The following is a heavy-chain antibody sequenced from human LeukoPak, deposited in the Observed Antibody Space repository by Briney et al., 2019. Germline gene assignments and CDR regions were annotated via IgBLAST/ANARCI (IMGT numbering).Heavy chain of an antibody. CDR3: ARQDRGMVTYYSYYYMDV. J-gene: IGHJ6*03. D-gene: IGHD5-18*01. CDR1: GGSISSSPYY. CDR2: IYYSGSP. V-gene: IGHV4-39*01. Sequence: PSATLSLTCSVSGGSISSSPYYWGWIRQPPGKGLEWIGSIYYSGSPYYSPSLKSRVTISVDTPKNQFSLKLTSVTAADTAVYYCARQDRGMVTYYSYYYMDVWGKGTTVTVSS.